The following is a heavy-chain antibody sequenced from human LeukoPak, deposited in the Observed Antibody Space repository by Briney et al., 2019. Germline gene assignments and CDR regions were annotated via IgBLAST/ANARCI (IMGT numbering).Heavy chain of an antibody. Sequence: GGSLRLSCAASGFTFSSYSMNWVRQAPGKGLEWVSSISSSSSYIYYADSVKGRFTISRDNAKNSLYLQMNSLRAEDTAVYYCASRLGPTRYYYYGMDVWGQGTTVTVSS. V-gene: IGHV3-21*01. D-gene: IGHD3-22*01. CDR3: ASRLGPTRYYYYGMDV. J-gene: IGHJ6*02. CDR2: ISSSSSYI. CDR1: GFTFSSYS.